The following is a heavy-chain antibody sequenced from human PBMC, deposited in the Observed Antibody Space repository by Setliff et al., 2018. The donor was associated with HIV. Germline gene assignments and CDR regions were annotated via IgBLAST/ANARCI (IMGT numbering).Heavy chain of an antibody. J-gene: IGHJ6*02. CDR1: GGSISKYF. V-gene: IGHV4-4*07. D-gene: IGHD2-15*01. CDR2: IYSSGST. Sequence: SETLSLTCTVSGGSISKYFWSWIRQSAEKGLEWIGRIYSSGSTNKNPSLKSRVSMSVYTSKSQFSLNLSSVTAADTAVYYCARDEGVVAATESYYYNGLDVWGQGTTVTVSS. CDR3: ARDEGVVAATESYYYNGLDV.